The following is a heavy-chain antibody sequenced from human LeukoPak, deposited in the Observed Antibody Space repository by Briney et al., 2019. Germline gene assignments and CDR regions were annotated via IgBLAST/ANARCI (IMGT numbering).Heavy chain of an antibody. CDR2: IRYDGSNK. V-gene: IGHV3-30*02. J-gene: IGHJ4*02. D-gene: IGHD6-13*01. CDR1: GFTFSSYG. CDR3: AKSPPYSVAAAGSDY. Sequence: GGSLRLSCAASGFTFSSYGMHWVRQAPGKGLEWVAFIRYDGSNKYYADSVKGRFTISRDNSKNTLYLQMNSLRAEDTAVYYCAKSPPYSVAAAGSDYWGQGTLVTVSS.